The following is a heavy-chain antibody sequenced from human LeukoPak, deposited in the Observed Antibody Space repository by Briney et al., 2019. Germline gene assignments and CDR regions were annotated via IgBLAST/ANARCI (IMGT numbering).Heavy chain of an antibody. J-gene: IGHJ4*02. D-gene: IGHD1-26*01. V-gene: IGHV3-23*01. CDR2: ISGSGDST. CDR1: GFTFSSYA. Sequence: GGSLRLSCAASGFTFSSYAMSWVRQAPGKGLEWVPAISGSGDSTYYGDSVKGRFTISRDNSKNTLYLQMNSLRAEDTAVYYCAKGGIVGATTSFDYWGQGTLVTVSS. CDR3: AKGGIVGATTSFDY.